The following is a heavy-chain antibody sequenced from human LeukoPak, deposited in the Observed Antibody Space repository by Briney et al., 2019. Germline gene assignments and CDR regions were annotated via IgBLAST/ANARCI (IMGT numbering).Heavy chain of an antibody. CDR2: IYSGGGT. CDR3: ARAVGVTAIHNAFDI. V-gene: IGHV3-66*02. J-gene: IGHJ3*02. Sequence: GGSLRLSCAASGFTVSSNYMSWVRQAPGKGLEWVSVIYSGGGTDYADSVRGRFTISRDNSKNTLYLQMNSLRAEDTAVYYCARAVGVTAIHNAFDIWGQGTMVTVSS. D-gene: IGHD2-21*02. CDR1: GFTVSSNY.